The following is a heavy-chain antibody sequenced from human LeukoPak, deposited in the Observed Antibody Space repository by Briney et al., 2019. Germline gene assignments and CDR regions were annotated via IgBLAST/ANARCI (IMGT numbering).Heavy chain of an antibody. Sequence: GESLKISCKGSGYSFTSYWIGWVRQMPGKGLEWMGIIYPGDSDTRYSPSFRGQVTISADKSISTAYLQWSSLKASDTAMYYCARQGYYGSGSYSGDDAFDIWGQGTMVTVSS. V-gene: IGHV5-51*01. CDR3: ARQGYYGSGSYSGDDAFDI. CDR1: GYSFTSYW. D-gene: IGHD3-10*01. CDR2: IYPGDSDT. J-gene: IGHJ3*02.